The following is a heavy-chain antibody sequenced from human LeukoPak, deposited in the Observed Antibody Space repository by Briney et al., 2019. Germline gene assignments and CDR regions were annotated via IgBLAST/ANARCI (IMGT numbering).Heavy chain of an antibody. V-gene: IGHV4-59*08. J-gene: IGHJ4*02. CDR2: IYYTGAT. CDR3: AKYGNSGWVIDN. CDR1: VGAIGSNY. D-gene: IGHD6-19*01. Sequence: SETLSLTCTVSVGAIGSNYWTWIRPPPAKGLEYIGYIYYTGATNYNPSLKSRVTISVDTSKNQFSLKMTSVTAADTAVYFCAKYGNSGWVIDNWGQGTPVTVSS.